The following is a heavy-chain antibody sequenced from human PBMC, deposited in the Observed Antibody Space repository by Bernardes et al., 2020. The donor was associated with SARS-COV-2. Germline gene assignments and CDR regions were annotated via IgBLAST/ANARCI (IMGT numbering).Heavy chain of an antibody. J-gene: IGHJ4*02. D-gene: IGHD5-18*01. V-gene: IGHV3-53*01. CDR2: IYSGGAT. CDR3: ASLRKGYSYSFVDY. CDR1: GFTVSNNY. Sequence: GGSLRLSCAVSGFTVSNNYVSWLRQAPGKGLECVSVIYSGGATYYPDSVKGRFTISRDNSKNTVLLQMNTLRAEDTAVYYCASLRKGYSYSFVDYWGQGTLVTVSS.